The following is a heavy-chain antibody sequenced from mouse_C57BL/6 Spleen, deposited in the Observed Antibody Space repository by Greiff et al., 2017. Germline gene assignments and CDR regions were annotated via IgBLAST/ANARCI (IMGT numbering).Heavy chain of an antibody. Sequence: VQLQQSGPELVKPGASVKISCTASGYAFSSSWMNWVKQRPGKGLVWIGRIYPGDGDTNYTGKFKGKATLTADKSSSTAYMQLSSLTSEDSAVYFWARTVYYASWFAYWGQGTLVTVSA. CDR3: ARTVYYASWFAY. CDR1: GYAFSSSW. CDR2: IYPGDGDT. V-gene: IGHV1-82*01. D-gene: IGHD1-1*01. J-gene: IGHJ3*01.